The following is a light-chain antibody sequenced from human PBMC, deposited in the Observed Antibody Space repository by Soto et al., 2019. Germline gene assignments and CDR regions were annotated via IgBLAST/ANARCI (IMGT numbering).Light chain of an antibody. V-gene: IGLV2-14*01. CDR2: EVR. J-gene: IGLJ3*02. Sequence: QSALTQPASVSGSLGQSITISCTGSNRDIGAYNLVSWYQQYPDTAPKLIIYEVRNRPSGVSYRFTGSRSGNTASLTISALQADDESTFDCSSYTTTSTLLFGGGTKLTVL. CDR1: NRDIGAYNL. CDR3: SSYTTTSTLL.